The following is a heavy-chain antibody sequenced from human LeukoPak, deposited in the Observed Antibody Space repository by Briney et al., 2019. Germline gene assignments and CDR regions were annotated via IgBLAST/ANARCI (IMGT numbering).Heavy chain of an antibody. CDR1: GYSFTSYW. CDR2: IYPGDSDT. V-gene: IGHV5-51*01. J-gene: IGHJ4*02. D-gene: IGHD3-22*01. CDR3: ARQRRYYYDSSGYYPFDY. Sequence: GESLKISCKGSGYSFTSYWIGWVRQMPGKGLEWMGIIYPGDSDTRYSPSFQGQVTTSADKSISTAYLQWSSLKASDTAMYYCARQRRYYYDSSGYYPFDYWGQGTLVTVSS.